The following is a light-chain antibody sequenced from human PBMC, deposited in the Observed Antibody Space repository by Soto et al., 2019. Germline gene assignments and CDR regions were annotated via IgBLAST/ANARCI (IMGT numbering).Light chain of an antibody. V-gene: IGKV3-11*01. CDR1: QSVSSY. CDR3: QQRSNWRT. CDR2: DAS. Sequence: EIVLTQAPATLSLSPGERATLSCRASQSVSSYLAWYQQKPGQAPRLLIYDASNRATGIPARFSGSGSGTDFTLTIRGLEPEDFAVYYCQQRSNWRTFGGGTKVEIK. J-gene: IGKJ4*01.